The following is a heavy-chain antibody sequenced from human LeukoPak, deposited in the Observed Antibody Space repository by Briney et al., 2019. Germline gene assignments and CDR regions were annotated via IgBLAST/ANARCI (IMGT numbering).Heavy chain of an antibody. CDR1: GGSISSSGYY. J-gene: IGHJ4*02. D-gene: IGHD3-10*01. CDR2: IYYSGST. CDR3: ARGLRGYYYGSGSYLLDY. Sequence: PSETLSLTCTVSGGSISSSGYYWGWIRQPPGKGLEWIGSIYYSGSTYYNPSLKSRVTISVDTSKNQFSLKLNSVTAADTAVYYCARGLRGYYYGSGSYLLDYWGQGTLVTVSS. V-gene: IGHV4-39*07.